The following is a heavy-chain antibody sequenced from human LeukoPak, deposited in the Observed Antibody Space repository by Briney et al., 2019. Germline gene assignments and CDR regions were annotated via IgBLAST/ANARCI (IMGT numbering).Heavy chain of an antibody. V-gene: IGHV1-2*02. CDR1: GYTFTGYY. CDR2: INPNSGGT. D-gene: IGHD3-10*01. J-gene: IGHJ4*02. Sequence: ASVKVSCKASGYTFTGYYMHWVRQAPGQGLEWMGWINPNSGGTNYAQKFQGRVTMTRDTSISTAYMELSRLRSDDTAVYYCARDYGSGCPLLFDYWGQGTLVTVSS. CDR3: ARDYGSGCPLLFDY.